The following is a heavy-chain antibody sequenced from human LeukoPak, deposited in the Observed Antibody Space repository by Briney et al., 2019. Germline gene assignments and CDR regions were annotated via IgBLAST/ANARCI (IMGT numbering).Heavy chain of an antibody. D-gene: IGHD4/OR15-4a*01. CDR3: ARFSRVQSSF. CDR2: ISSSGSTI. J-gene: IGHJ4*02. Sequence: GGSLRLSCAASGFTFSSYEMNWVRQAPGKGLEWVSYISSSGSTIYYADSVKGRFTISRDNAKNSLYLQMNSLRAEHAAVYYCARFSRVQSSFWGQGTLVTVSS. CDR1: GFTFSSYE. V-gene: IGHV3-48*03.